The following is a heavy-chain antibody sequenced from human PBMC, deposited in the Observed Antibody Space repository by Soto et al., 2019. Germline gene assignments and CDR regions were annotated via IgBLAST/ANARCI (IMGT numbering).Heavy chain of an antibody. J-gene: IGHJ6*02. CDR3: TTGDTIFLYGMDV. CDR2: IKGEADGGTT. V-gene: IGHV3-15*01. CDR1: GFTFSNAW. Sequence: GGSLILSCAASGFTFSNAWMSWVRQAPGKGLEWVGRIKGEADGGTTDYAAPVKGRFTISRDDSKNTLYLQMNSLKTEDTAVYYCTTGDTIFLYGMDVWGQGTTVTVSS. D-gene: IGHD3-9*01.